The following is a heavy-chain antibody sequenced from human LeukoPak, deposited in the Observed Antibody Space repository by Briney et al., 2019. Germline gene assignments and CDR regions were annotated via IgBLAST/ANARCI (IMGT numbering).Heavy chain of an antibody. CDR3: ARASGPGSLVGAFDY. CDR1: GFTFSSYS. Sequence: GGSLRLSCAASGFTFSSYSMNWVRQAPGKGLEWVSSISSSSSYIYYADSVKGRFTISRDNAKNSLYLQMNSLRAEDTAVYYCARASGPGSLVGAFDYWGQGTLVTVSS. CDR2: ISSSSSYI. V-gene: IGHV3-21*01. J-gene: IGHJ4*02. D-gene: IGHD1-26*01.